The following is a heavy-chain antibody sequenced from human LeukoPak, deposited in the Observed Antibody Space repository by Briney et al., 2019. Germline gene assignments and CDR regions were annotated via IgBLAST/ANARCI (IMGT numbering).Heavy chain of an antibody. Sequence: AGGSLRLSCAASGFTFSSYSMNWVRQAPGKGLEWVANIKQDGSDKYYVDSVKGRFTISRDNAKNSLYLQMNTLRAEDTAVYYCARGEGLGTTNGGYYFAYWGQGSLVTVSS. D-gene: IGHD1-26*01. J-gene: IGHJ4*02. CDR1: GFTFSSYS. V-gene: IGHV3-7*01. CDR3: ARGEGLGTTNGGYYFAY. CDR2: IKQDGSDK.